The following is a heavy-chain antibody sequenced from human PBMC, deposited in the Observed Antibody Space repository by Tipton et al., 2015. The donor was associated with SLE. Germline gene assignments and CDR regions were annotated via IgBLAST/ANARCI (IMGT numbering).Heavy chain of an antibody. CDR3: ARDEIVVIPAASYQYHYGMDV. CDR2: IYPSVTT. Sequence: TLSLTCTVSGDSISTGNYYWSWIRQPAGKGLEWIGRIYPSVTTNYNPSLKSQVTMSIDTSKNQFSLKLSSVTAADTAVYYCARDEIVVIPAASYQYHYGMDVWGQGTTVTVSS. CDR1: GDSISTGNYY. D-gene: IGHD2-2*01. V-gene: IGHV4-61*02. J-gene: IGHJ6*02.